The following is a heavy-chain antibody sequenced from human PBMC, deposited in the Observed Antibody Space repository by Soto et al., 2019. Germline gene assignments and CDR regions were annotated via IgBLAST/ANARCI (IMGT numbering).Heavy chain of an antibody. V-gene: IGHV1-18*04. J-gene: IGHJ4*02. Sequence: QVQLVQSGAEVKKPGASVKVSCKASGYTFTSYGISWVRQAPGQGLEWMGWISAYNGNTNYAQKLQGRVNMTTDTSTSTAYMELRSLRSDDTAVYYGARDMGYMVRGVHVDYWGQGTLVTVSS. CDR1: GYTFTSYG. D-gene: IGHD3-10*01. CDR3: ARDMGYMVRGVHVDY. CDR2: ISAYNGNT.